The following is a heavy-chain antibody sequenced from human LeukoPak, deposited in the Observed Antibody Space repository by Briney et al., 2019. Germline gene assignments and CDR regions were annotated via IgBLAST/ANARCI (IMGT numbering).Heavy chain of an antibody. CDR1: GGSISSGDYY. J-gene: IGHJ4*02. CDR2: IYYSGST. V-gene: IGHV4-30-4*01. Sequence: PSETLSLTCTVSGGSISSGDYYWGWIRQPPGTGLEWIGYIYYSGSTYYNPSLKSRVTISVDTSKNQFSLKLSSVTAADTAVYYCARALEWQYYFDYWGQGTLVTVSS. D-gene: IGHD3-3*01. CDR3: ARALEWQYYFDY.